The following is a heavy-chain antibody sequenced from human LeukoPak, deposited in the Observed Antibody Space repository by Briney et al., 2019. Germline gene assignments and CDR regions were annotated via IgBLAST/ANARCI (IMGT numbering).Heavy chain of an antibody. CDR3: AVGHAQSKDYDFWSGHFDY. D-gene: IGHD3-3*01. V-gene: IGHV3-21*01. J-gene: IGHJ4*02. Sequence: GRSLRLSCAASGFTFSSHTMNWIRQPPGKGLEWVSCINNIGTYKYHADSVKGRFTISRDNAKNSLYLQMNSLRAEDTGVYYCAVGHAQSKDYDFWSGHFDYWGQGILVTVSS. CDR2: INNIGTYK. CDR1: GFTFSSHT.